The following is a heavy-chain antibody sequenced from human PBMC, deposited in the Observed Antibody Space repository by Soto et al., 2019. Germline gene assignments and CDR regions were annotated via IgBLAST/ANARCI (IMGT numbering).Heavy chain of an antibody. V-gene: IGHV1-2*04. CDR3: ARDRERTGSSWYGDYSGMDV. Sequence: ASVKVSCKASGYTFTGYYMHWVRQAPGQGLEWMGWINPNSGGTNYAQKFQGWVTMTRDTSTSTAYMELSRLRSDDTAVYYCARDRERTGSSWYGDYSGMDVWGQGTTVTVSS. J-gene: IGHJ6*02. D-gene: IGHD6-13*01. CDR2: INPNSGGT. CDR1: GYTFTGYY.